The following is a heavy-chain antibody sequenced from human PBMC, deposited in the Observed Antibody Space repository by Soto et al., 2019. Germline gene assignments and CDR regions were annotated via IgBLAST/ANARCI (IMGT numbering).Heavy chain of an antibody. CDR3: ARERNILTGYYRTINNWYFDL. Sequence: SETLSLTCTVSGGSISSSSYYWGWIRQPPGKGLEWIGSINHSGSTNYNPSLKSRVTISVDTSKNQFSLKLSSVTAADTAVYYCARERNILTGYYRTINNWYFDLWGRGTLVTVSS. D-gene: IGHD3-9*01. V-gene: IGHV4-39*07. J-gene: IGHJ2*01. CDR1: GGSISSSSYY. CDR2: INHSGST.